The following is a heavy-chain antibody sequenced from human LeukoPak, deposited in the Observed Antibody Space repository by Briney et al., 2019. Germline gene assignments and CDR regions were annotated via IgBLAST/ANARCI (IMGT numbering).Heavy chain of an antibody. CDR1: GGSISSYY. D-gene: IGHD1-26*01. CDR3: ASSNGRWEPYSDAFDI. V-gene: IGHV4-59*08. CDR2: INYSGST. Sequence: SETLSLTCTVSGGSISSYYWNWIRLPPGKGLEWIGYINYSGSTYYNPSLKSRVTISVDTSKNQFSLKLSSVTAADTAVYYCASSNGRWEPYSDAFDIWGQGTMVTVSS. J-gene: IGHJ3*02.